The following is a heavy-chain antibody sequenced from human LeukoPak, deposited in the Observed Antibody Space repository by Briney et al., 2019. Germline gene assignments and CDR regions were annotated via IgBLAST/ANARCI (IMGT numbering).Heavy chain of an antibody. CDR1: GGSISRYY. CDR3: ARGRITMVRGAPLWFDP. V-gene: IGHV4-59*12. D-gene: IGHD3-10*01. Sequence: PSETLSLTCTVSGGSISRYYWTWIRQPPGKGLEWIGYIYYSGSTNYNSSLKSRVTISVDTSKNQFSLKLSSVTAADTAVYYCARGRITMVRGAPLWFDPWGQGTLVTVSS. CDR2: IYYSGST. J-gene: IGHJ5*02.